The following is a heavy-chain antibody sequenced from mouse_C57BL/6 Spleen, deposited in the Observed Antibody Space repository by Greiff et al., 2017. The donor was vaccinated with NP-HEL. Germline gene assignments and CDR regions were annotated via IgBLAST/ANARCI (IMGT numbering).Heavy chain of an antibody. D-gene: IGHD2-5*01. J-gene: IGHJ3*01. CDR1: GYTFTSYW. Sequence: QVQLQQPGAELVKPGASVKMSCKASGYTFTSYWITWVKQRPGQGLEWIGDIYPGSGSTNYNEKFKGKATLTVDTSSSTAYMQLSSLTSEDSAVYYCARGGSNYVAWFAYWGQGTLVTVSA. CDR2: IYPGSGST. V-gene: IGHV1-55*01. CDR3: ARGGSNYVAWFAY.